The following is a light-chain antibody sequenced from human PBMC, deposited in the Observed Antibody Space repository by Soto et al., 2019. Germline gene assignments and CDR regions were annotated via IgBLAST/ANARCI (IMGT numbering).Light chain of an antibody. CDR2: KAS. Sequence: DIQMTQSPSTLSASVGDRVTITCRASQSISSWLAWYQQKPGKAPKLLIYKASTLESGVPSSFSGSGSGTEFTLTIRSLQPDDFATDYCQQYNSYPLTFGGGTKVEIK. J-gene: IGKJ4*01. CDR1: QSISSW. CDR3: QQYNSYPLT. V-gene: IGKV1-5*03.